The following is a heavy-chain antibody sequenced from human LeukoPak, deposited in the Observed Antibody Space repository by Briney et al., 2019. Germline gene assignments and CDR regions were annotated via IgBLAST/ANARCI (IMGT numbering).Heavy chain of an antibody. CDR3: ARNSGSHP. J-gene: IGHJ5*02. Sequence: PSETLSLTCAVYGGSFSGYYWSWIRQPPGKGLEWIGEINHSGSTSYNPSLKSRVTISVDTSKNQFSLKLSSVTAADTAVYYCARNSGSHPWGQGTLVTVSS. CDR2: INHSGST. D-gene: IGHD3-10*01. CDR1: GGSFSGYY. V-gene: IGHV4-34*01.